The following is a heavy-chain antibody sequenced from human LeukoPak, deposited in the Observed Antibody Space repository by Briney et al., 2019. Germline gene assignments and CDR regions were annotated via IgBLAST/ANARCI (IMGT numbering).Heavy chain of an antibody. Sequence: ASVKVSCKASGYTFTGYYMHWVRQAPGQGLEWMGWINPNSGGTNYAQKFQGRVTMTRDTSISTAYMELSRLRSDDTAVYYCASNPPYCSSTSCPFDYWGQGTLVTVSS. J-gene: IGHJ4*02. CDR1: GYTFTGYY. D-gene: IGHD2-2*01. CDR2: INPNSGGT. V-gene: IGHV1-2*02. CDR3: ASNPPYCSSTSCPFDY.